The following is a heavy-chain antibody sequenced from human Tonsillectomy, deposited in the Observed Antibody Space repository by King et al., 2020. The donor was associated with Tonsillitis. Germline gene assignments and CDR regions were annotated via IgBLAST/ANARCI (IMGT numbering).Heavy chain of an antibody. Sequence: VQLVESGAEVKKPGASVKVSCKASGYTFTSYDISWVRQATGQGLEWMGWMNPNSGNTGFAQKFRGRVTMTRNTSINTAYMELSSLRSEDTALYYCASGSVRGARYYYYYGMDVWGQGTTVTVSS. V-gene: IGHV1-8*01. CDR2: MNPNSGNT. CDR3: ASGSVRGARYYYYYGMDV. CDR1: GYTFTSYD. J-gene: IGHJ6*02. D-gene: IGHD3-10*01.